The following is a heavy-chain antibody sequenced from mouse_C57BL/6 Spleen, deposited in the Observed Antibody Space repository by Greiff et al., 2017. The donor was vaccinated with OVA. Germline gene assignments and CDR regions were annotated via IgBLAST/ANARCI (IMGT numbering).Heavy chain of an antibody. J-gene: IGHJ4*01. CDR1: GFSLTSYG. V-gene: IGHV2-2*01. CDR3: ASLNWDGAMDY. D-gene: IGHD4-1*01. CDR2: IWSGGST. Sequence: QVHVKQSGPGLVQPSQSLSITCTVSGFSLTSYGVHWVRQSPGKGLEWLGVIWSGGSTDYNAAFISRLSISKYNSKSQIFLKMHSLHADDTAIYYCASLNWDGAMDYWGQGTSVTVSS.